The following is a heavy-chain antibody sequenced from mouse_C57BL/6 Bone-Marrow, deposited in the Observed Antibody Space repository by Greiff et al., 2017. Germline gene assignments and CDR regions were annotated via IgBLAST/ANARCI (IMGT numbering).Heavy chain of an antibody. V-gene: IGHV1-4*01. CDR2: INPSSGYT. Sequence: QVQLKESGAELARPGASVKMSCKASGYTFTSYTMHWVKQRPGQGLEWIGYINPSSGYTKYNQKFKDKATLTADKSSSTAYMLLSSLTSEDSAVYYCARCGYYKGYAMDYWGQGTSVTVSS. CDR1: GYTFTSYT. D-gene: IGHD2-3*01. CDR3: ARCGYYKGYAMDY. J-gene: IGHJ4*01.